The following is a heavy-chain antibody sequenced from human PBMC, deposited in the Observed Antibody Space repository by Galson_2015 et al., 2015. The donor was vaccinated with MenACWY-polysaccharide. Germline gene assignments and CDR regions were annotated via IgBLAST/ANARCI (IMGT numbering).Heavy chain of an antibody. CDR1: GFTFSSYA. J-gene: IGHJ1*01. CDR2: ISGSGGST. D-gene: IGHD2-2*01. Sequence: SLRLSCAASGFTFSSYAMSWVRQAPGKGLEWVSAISGSGGSTYYADSVKGRFTISRDNSKNTLYLQMNSLRAEDTAVYYCASSSILHHIDIVVVPAAVDYFQHWGQGTLVTVSS. V-gene: IGHV3-23*01. CDR3: ASSSILHHIDIVVVPAAVDYFQH.